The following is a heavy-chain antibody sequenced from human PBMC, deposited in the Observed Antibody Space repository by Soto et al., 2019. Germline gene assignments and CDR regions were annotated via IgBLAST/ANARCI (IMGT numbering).Heavy chain of an antibody. J-gene: IGHJ6*02. CDR2: ISAYNGNT. CDR3: ARGHLTTVGLYYYYGMDV. Sequence: ASVKVSCKASGYTFTSYGISWVRQAPGQGLEWMGWISAYNGNTNYAQKLQGRVTMTTDTSTSTAYMELRSLRSDDTAVYYCARGHLTTVGLYYYYGMDVWGQGTTVTVSS. CDR1: GYTFTSYG. D-gene: IGHD4-17*01. V-gene: IGHV1-18*01.